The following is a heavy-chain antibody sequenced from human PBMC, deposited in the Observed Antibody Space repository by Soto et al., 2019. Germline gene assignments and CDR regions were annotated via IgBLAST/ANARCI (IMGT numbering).Heavy chain of an antibody. J-gene: IGHJ6*02. CDR3: ARVAGSSSWNYYSYGMDV. V-gene: IGHV1-2*02. CDR1: GYTFTGYY. CDR2: INPNSGGT. Sequence: ASVKVSCKASGYTFTGYYMHWVRQAPGQGLEWMGWINPNSGGTNYAQKFQGRVTMTRDTSISTAYMELSRLRSDDTAVYYCARVAGSSSWNYYSYGMDVWGQGTTVTVSS. D-gene: IGHD6-13*01.